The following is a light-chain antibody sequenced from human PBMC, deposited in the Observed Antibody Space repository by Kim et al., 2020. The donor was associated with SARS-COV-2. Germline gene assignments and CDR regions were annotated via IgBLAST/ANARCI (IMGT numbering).Light chain of an antibody. CDR2: STN. J-gene: IGLJ2*01. CDR3: ATWDDSLGGVL. CDR1: TSNIGTYH. V-gene: IGLV1-47*01. Sequence: GQRVTISCSGSTSNIGTYHISWYQKLPGTAPKLLIFSTNQRPSGVADRFSGSKSGTSASLAISGLQSEDEAHYYCATWDDSLGGVLFGGGTQLTVL.